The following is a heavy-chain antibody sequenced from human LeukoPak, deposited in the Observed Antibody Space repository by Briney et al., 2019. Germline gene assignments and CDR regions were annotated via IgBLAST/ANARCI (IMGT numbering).Heavy chain of an antibody. J-gene: IGHJ4*02. D-gene: IGHD5-18*01. CDR1: GGSISSGDYY. CDR3: AREEDTAMVRGLGSFDY. V-gene: IGHV4-30-4*08. Sequence: SETLSLTCTVSGGSISSGDYYWSWIRQPPGKGLEWIGYIYYSGSTYYNPSLKSRVTISVDTSKNQFSLKLSSVTAADTAVYYCAREEDTAMVRGLGSFDYWGQGTLVTVSS. CDR2: IYYSGST.